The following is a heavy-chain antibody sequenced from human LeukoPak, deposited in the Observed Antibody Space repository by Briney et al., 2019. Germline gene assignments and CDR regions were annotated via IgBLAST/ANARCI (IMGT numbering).Heavy chain of an antibody. V-gene: IGHV1-18*01. CDR3: SRDAALEYSGGYYPFDS. J-gene: IGHJ4*02. D-gene: IGHD1-26*01. Sequence: GASVRVSCRASGYTFTSYGISWVRQAPGQGLEWMGWIRAYNGHTNYAQKLQGRVTMTTDTSTSTAYMELRSLRSDDTAVYYCSRDAALEYSGGYYPFDSWGQGTLVTVSS. CDR2: IRAYNGHT. CDR1: GYTFTSYG.